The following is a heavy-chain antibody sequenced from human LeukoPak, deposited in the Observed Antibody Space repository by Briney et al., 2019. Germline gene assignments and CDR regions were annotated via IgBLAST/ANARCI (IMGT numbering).Heavy chain of an antibody. CDR2: VYFTGST. CDR1: GASLSSRSHY. V-gene: IGHV4-39*01. J-gene: IGHJ4*02. Sequence: SETLSLTCTVSGASLSSRSHYWGCIRQFRGKGLQWIASVYFTGSTYYNPSLTSRATVSVDTSKNQFSLKLSSVTAADTAVYYCARAESGPTAFFDYWGEGTLVTVSS. CDR3: ARAESGPTAFFDY. D-gene: IGHD3-3*01.